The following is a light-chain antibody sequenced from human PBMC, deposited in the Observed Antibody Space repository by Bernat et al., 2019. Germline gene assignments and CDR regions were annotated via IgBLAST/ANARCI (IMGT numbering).Light chain of an antibody. V-gene: IGLV3-21*02. J-gene: IGLJ1*01. CDR3: QAWDSENHQYI. CDR2: EDS. Sequence: SNVLTQPLSVSVAPGQTARISCEGDNIGGKSVHWYQQKPGHAPVLVVYEDSDRPSGIPERFSGSNSGNTATLTIRRVEVGDEADFYCQAWDSENHQYIFGTGIKVSVL. CDR1: NIGGKS.